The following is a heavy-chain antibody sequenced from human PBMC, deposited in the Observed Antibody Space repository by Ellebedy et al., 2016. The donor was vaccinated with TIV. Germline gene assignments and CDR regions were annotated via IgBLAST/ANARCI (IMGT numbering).Heavy chain of an antibody. J-gene: IGHJ6*03. CDR3: ARDPHGGYLDV. CDR2: LSYDGSNK. D-gene: IGHD5-24*01. CDR1: GFTFSSYA. V-gene: IGHV3-30-3*01. Sequence: GGSLRLSXAASGFTFSSYAMHWVRQAPGKGLEWVAVLSYDGSNKYYADSVKGRFTISRDSSKNTLYLQMNSLRAEDTAVYYCARDPHGGYLDVWGKGTTVTVSS.